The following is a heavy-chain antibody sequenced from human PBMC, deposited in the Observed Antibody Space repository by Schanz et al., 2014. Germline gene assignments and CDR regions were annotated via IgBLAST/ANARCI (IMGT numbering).Heavy chain of an antibody. Sequence: QVQLVESGGGLVQPGGSLRLSCAASGFTFSKYDVHWVRQAPGKGLEWVAVIWYNGSNKYYADSVRGRFTISRDNSKNTLYLQMNNLRAEDTAVYYCAKDHAGSDILTALGNWGQGTLVTVSS. J-gene: IGHJ4*02. CDR2: IWYNGSNK. V-gene: IGHV3-33*06. D-gene: IGHD3-9*01. CDR3: AKDHAGSDILTALGN. CDR1: GFTFSKYD.